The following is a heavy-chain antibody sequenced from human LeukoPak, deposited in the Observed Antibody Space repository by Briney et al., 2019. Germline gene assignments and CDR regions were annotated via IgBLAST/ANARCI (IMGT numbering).Heavy chain of an antibody. Sequence: PSETLSLTCAVYGGSFSGYYWSWIRQPPGKGLEWIGEINHSGSTNYNPSLKSRVTISEDTSKNQFSLKLSSVTAADTAVYYCASSTPLTYYDFWSGLSGGYYYGMDVWGQGTTVTVSS. CDR3: ASSTPLTYYDFWSGLSGGYYYGMDV. CDR1: GGSFSGYY. J-gene: IGHJ6*02. V-gene: IGHV4-34*01. CDR2: INHSGST. D-gene: IGHD3-3*01.